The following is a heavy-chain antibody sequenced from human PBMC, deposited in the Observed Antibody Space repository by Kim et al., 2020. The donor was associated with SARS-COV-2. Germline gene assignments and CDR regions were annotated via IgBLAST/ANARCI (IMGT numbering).Heavy chain of an antibody. Sequence: GGSLRLSCAASGFTFSSYSMNWVRQAPGKGLEWVSYISSSSSTIYYADSVKGRFTISRDNAKNSLYLQMNSLRDEDTAVYYCARDLFGGAAAGQDWYFDLWGRGTLVTVSS. V-gene: IGHV3-48*02. CDR1: GFTFSSYS. J-gene: IGHJ2*01. D-gene: IGHD6-13*01. CDR2: ISSSSSTI. CDR3: ARDLFGGAAAGQDWYFDL.